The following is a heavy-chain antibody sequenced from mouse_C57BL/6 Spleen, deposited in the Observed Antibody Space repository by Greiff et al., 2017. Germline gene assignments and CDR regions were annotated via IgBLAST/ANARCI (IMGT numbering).Heavy chain of an antibody. J-gene: IGHJ4*01. V-gene: IGHV1-53*01. CDR3: ARSEYYGSSYVGYAMDY. D-gene: IGHD1-1*01. CDR2: INPSNGGT. CDR1: GYTFTSYW. Sequence: QVQLQQPGTELVKPGASVKLSCKASGYTFTSYWMHWVKQRPGQGLEWIGNINPSNGGTNYNEKFKSKATLTVDKSSSTAYMQLSSLTSEDSAVYYCARSEYYGSSYVGYAMDYGGQGTTVNVSS.